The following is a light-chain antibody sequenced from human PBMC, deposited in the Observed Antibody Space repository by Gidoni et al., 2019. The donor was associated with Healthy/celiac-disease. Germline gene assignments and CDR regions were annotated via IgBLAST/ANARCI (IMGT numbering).Light chain of an antibody. Sequence: SYELTQPPAVSVPPGQTARITCSGDALPKKHAYWYQQKSGQAPVLVIYEDSKRPSGIPERFSGSSSGTMATLTISGAQVEDEADYYCYSTDSSGNHRGVFGTGTKVTVL. J-gene: IGLJ1*01. V-gene: IGLV3-10*01. CDR2: EDS. CDR3: YSTDSSGNHRGV. CDR1: ALPKKH.